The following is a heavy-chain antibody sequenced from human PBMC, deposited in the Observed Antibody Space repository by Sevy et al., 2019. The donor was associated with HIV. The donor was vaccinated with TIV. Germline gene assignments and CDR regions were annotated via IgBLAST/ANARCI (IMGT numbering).Heavy chain of an antibody. V-gene: IGHV5-51*01. Sequence: GESLKISCKGSGYIFTSYWIGWVRQMPGRGLEWMGIIYPDDSDTRYSPSFEGQVTISADKSISTAYLQWRSLKASDTAIYYCARHHASYGVTGYYYYYGLDVWGQGTTVTVSS. CDR1: GYIFTSYW. D-gene: IGHD4-17*01. CDR2: IYPDDSDT. CDR3: ARHHASYGVTGYYYYYGLDV. J-gene: IGHJ6*02.